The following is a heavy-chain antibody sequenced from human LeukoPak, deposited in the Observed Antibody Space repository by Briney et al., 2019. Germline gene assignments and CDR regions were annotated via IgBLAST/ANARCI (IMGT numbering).Heavy chain of an antibody. CDR1: GYTFTNYY. J-gene: IGHJ4*02. CDR2: ISPSGGST. D-gene: IGHD3-22*01. Sequence: RASVKVSCKASGYTFTNYYMHWVRQAPGQGPEWMGVISPSGGSTTYAQKFQGRVTMTRDTSISTAYMELSRLRSDDTAVYYCARATGGYYDYFDYWGQGSLVTVSS. CDR3: ARATGGYYDYFDY. V-gene: IGHV1-46*01.